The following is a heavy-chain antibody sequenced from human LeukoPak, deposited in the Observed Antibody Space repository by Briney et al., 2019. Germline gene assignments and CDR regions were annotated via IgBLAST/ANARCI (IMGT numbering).Heavy chain of an antibody. J-gene: IGHJ4*02. CDR2: IKQDGSEK. CDR3: ARGYYSSSRFDS. CDR1: GFTFSSYY. V-gene: IGHV3-7*02. D-gene: IGHD6-13*01. Sequence: GGSLRLSCAASGFTFSSYYMAWLRKAPGKGLEWVANIKQDGSEKYYVDSVKGRFTISRDNAENTLYMRMNSLRPEDTAVYYCARGYYSSSRFDSWGQGTLVTVSS.